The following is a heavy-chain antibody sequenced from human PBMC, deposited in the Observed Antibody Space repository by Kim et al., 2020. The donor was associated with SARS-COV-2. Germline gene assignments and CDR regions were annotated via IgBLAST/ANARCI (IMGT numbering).Heavy chain of an antibody. Sequence: KYYADSVKGRFTISRDNSKKMMYLQRNSLRAEDTAVYYCARDREARYFDLWGRGALVTVSS. J-gene: IGHJ2*01. CDR3: ARDREARYFDL. D-gene: IGHD1-26*01. V-gene: IGHV3-33*01. CDR2: K.